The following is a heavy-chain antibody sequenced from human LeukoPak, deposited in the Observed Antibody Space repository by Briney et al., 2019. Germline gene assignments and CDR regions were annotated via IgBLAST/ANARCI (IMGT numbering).Heavy chain of an antibody. J-gene: IGHJ6*03. CDR2: IYYSGST. CDR1: GGSISSYY. Sequence: SETLSLTCTVSGGSISSYYWSWIRQPPGKGLEWIGYIYYSGSTNYNSSFKSRVTISIDTSKNQFSLKLSSVTAADTAVYYCARVGQGGYSYGYYYYYYMDVWGKGTTVTVSS. CDR3: ARVGQGGYSYGYYYYYYMDV. D-gene: IGHD5-18*01. V-gene: IGHV4-59*01.